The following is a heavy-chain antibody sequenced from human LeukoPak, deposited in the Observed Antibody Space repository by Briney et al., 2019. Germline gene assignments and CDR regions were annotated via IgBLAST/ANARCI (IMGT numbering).Heavy chain of an antibody. J-gene: IGHJ3*02. CDR1: GFTLSIYW. D-gene: IGHD5-24*01. Sequence: PGGSLRLSCVASGFTLSIYWTSWVRQAPGKGLGWVANINQDGSDKYYVESVKGRFTISRDNGKKALHLQMSSLRVEDTAVYHCARGFDGYYGFDIWGQGTMVTVSS. CDR2: INQDGSDK. V-gene: IGHV3-7*05. CDR3: ARGFDGYYGFDI.